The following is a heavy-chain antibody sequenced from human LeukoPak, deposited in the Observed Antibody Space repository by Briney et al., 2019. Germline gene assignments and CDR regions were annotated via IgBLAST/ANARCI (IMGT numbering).Heavy chain of an antibody. D-gene: IGHD2-15*01. CDR2: INQDGNKN. CDR3: ATSSRHYCSGGNCYSRGFDY. V-gene: IGHV3-7*01. CDR1: GFTFSTYW. J-gene: IGHJ4*02. Sequence: GGSLRLSCAASGFTFSTYWMTWVRQAPGKGLEWVANINQDGNKNYYLDSVKGRFTISRDNAKNSLYLQLNSLRAEDTAVYYCATSSRHYCSGGNCYSRGFDYWGQGTLVTVSS.